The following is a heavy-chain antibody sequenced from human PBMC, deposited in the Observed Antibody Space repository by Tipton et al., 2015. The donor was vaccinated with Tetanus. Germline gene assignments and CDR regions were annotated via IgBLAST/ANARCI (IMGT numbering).Heavy chain of an antibody. D-gene: IGHD7-27*01. CDR3: ARGRNWGTDY. J-gene: IGHJ4*02. CDR2: VYFGGKT. Sequence: TLSLTCTVSGGSISSDNFHWGWVRQPPGKGLEWIGIVYFGGKTYYNPSLKSRVTLSIDTPKNQFSLNLNSVTAADTAVYYRARGRNWGTDYWGQGILVTVSS. CDR1: GGSISSDNFH. V-gene: IGHV4-39*07.